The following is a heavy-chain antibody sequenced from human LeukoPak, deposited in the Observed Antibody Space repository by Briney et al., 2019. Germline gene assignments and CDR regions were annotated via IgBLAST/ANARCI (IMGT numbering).Heavy chain of an antibody. J-gene: IGHJ4*02. CDR1: GFTFTTYW. D-gene: IGHD3-3*01. CDR2: IKQDGSET. CDR3: ARDIWGAYRVDYFDY. Sequence: GGSLRLSCAASGFTFTTYWMTWVGRAPGKGLEWVANIKQDGSETYYVDSVRGRFTISRDNAKKSLYLQMHSLRAEDTAVYYCARDIWGAYRVDYFDYWGQGTLVTVSS. V-gene: IGHV3-7*01.